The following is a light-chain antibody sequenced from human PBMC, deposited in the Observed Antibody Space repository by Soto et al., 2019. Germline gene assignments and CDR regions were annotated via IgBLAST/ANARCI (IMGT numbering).Light chain of an antibody. J-gene: IGLJ1*01. CDR2: GVN. Sequence: QSALTQPASVSASPGQSITISCTGTTSDVAGYNYVSWYQQHPGQAPKLLIYGVNNRPSWISSRFSGSRSGNTASLTISGLQSEDEAEYYCNSYTSSSTFVFGTGTKVTVL. CDR3: NSYTSSSTFV. V-gene: IGLV2-14*01. CDR1: TSDVAGYNY.